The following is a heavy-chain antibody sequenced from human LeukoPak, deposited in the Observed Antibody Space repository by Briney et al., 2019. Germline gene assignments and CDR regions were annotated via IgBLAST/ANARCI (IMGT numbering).Heavy chain of an antibody. CDR3: ATSTVEYCTSTSCYTLDY. CDR2: IRYDGSNK. D-gene: IGHD2-2*02. J-gene: IGHJ4*02. Sequence: GGSLRLSCAASGFTFNNYGMHWVRQAPGKGLEWVAFIRYDGSNKYYADSVKGRFTISRDNSKNTVYLQMNTLRVDDTGVYYCATSTVEYCTSTSCYTLDYWGQGILVTVSS. CDR1: GFTFNNYG. V-gene: IGHV3-30*02.